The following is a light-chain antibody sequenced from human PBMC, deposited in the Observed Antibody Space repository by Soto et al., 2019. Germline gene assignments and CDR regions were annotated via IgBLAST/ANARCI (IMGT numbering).Light chain of an antibody. CDR3: QQRSNLPLT. CDR1: QSVSSY. J-gene: IGKJ4*01. CDR2: DAS. V-gene: IGKV3-11*01. Sequence: EIVLTQSPATLSLSPGERATLSCRASQSVSSYLAWYQQKPGQAPRLLIYDASNRATGIPARFSGSGSGTDFTLTNSSLEPEDFAVYYCQQRSNLPLTFGGGTKVEIK.